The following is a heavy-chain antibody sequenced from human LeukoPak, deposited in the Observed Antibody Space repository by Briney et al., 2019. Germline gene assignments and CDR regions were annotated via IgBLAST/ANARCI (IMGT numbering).Heavy chain of an antibody. CDR1: GYSFTSYW. D-gene: IGHD6-19*01. CDR3: ARLVSCSSCWYPTFGY. V-gene: IGHV5-51*01. J-gene: IGHJ4*02. CDR2: IYPGDSDT. Sequence: AESLKISCRGSGYSFTSYWIGWVRQMPGKRLEWMGIIYPGDSDTRYNPSLQGQVTISADKSIHTTYLEWSNLKASNSANYYCARLVSCSSCWYPTFGYWGQGTLVTVSS.